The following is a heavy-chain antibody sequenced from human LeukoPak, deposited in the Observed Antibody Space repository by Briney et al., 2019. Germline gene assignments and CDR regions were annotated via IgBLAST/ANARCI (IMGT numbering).Heavy chain of an antibody. CDR1: GVSISSYY. CDR3: ARSSLEYNWNYHYMDV. V-gene: IGHV4-4*09. J-gene: IGHJ6*03. CDR2: IYTSGST. Sequence: SSETLSLTCTVSGVSISSYYWSGLRQPPGKGLEGIGYIYTSGSTNYNPSLKSRVTISVDTSNNQFSLKLSSVTAADTAVYYCARSSLEYNWNYHYMDVWGKGTTVTVSS. D-gene: IGHD1-20*01.